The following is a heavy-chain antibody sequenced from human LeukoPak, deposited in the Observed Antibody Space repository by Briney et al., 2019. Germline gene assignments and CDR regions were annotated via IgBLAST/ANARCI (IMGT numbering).Heavy chain of an antibody. CDR3: ARDIAAAGTYYYYYYMDV. D-gene: IGHD6-13*01. Sequence: PSETLSLTCTVSGGSISSYYWSWIRQPAGKGLEWIGRIYTSGSTNYNPSLKSRVTMSVDTSKNQFSLKLSPVTAADTAVYYCARDIAAAGTYYYYYYMDVWGKGTTVTVSS. CDR2: IYTSGST. V-gene: IGHV4-4*07. J-gene: IGHJ6*03. CDR1: GGSISSYY.